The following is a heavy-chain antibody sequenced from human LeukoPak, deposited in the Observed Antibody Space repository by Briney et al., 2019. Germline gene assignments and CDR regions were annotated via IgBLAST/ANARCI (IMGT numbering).Heavy chain of an antibody. V-gene: IGHV1-46*01. CDR3: ARENPKTRAGYSSSWYESAFDY. J-gene: IGHJ4*02. D-gene: IGHD6-13*01. Sequence: ASVKVSCKASGYTFTSYYMHWVRQAPGQGLEWMGIINPSGGSTSYAQKFQGRVTMTRDTSTSTVYMELSSLRSEDTAVYYCARENPKTRAGYSSSWYESAFDYWGQGTLVTVSS. CDR2: INPSGGST. CDR1: GYTFTSYY.